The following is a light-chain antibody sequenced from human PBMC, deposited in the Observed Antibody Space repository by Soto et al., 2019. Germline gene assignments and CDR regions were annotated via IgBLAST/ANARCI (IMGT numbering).Light chain of an antibody. V-gene: IGKV3-11*01. CDR2: AAS. CDR3: QQRSNWPPGFT. J-gene: IGKJ3*01. CDR1: PSVSSY. Sequence: EIVLPQSPATLSLSPGESATLSCRASPSVSSYLAWYQQKPGQAPRLLIYAASNRATGIPARFSGSGSGTDFTLTISSLEPEDFAVYYCQQRSNWPPGFTFGPGTKVDIK.